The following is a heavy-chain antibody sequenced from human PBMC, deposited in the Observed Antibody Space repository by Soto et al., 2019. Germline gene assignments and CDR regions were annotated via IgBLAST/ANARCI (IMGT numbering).Heavy chain of an antibody. V-gene: IGHV4-59*01. CDR1: GGSISSYY. CDR3: ARDGTAAGFDY. Sequence: ETLSLTCTVSGGSISSYYWSWIRQPPGKGLEWIGYIYYSGSTNYNPSLKSRVTISVDTSKNQFSLKLSSVTAADTAVYYCARDGTAAGFDYWGQGTLVTVSS. J-gene: IGHJ4*02. CDR2: IYYSGST. D-gene: IGHD6-13*01.